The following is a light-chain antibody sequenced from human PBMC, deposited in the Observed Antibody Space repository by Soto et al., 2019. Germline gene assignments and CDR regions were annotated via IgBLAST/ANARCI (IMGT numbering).Light chain of an antibody. CDR2: GAS. Sequence: EIVLTQSPGTLSLSPGERATLSCRASQSVSSSYLAWFQQKPGQAPRLLIYGASSRATGIPDRFSGSGSGTDFTLTISRLEPEDFAVFYCQQYASSPHPFGQGTKLEIK. V-gene: IGKV3-20*01. CDR1: QSVSSSY. J-gene: IGKJ2*01. CDR3: QQYASSPHP.